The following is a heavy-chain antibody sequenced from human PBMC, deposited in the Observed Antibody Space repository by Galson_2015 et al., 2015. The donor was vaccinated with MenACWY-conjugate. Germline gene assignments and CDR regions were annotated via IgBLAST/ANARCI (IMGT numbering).Heavy chain of an antibody. CDR2: INPDGSST. CDR3: VRDSYSSPYYYGMDV. CDR1: GFTFSNYW. V-gene: IGHV3-74*01. J-gene: IGHJ6*02. Sequence: SLRLSCAASGFTFSNYWMHWVRQAPGEGLVWVSRINPDGSSTSSADSVKGRLTISRDNAKNTLYLQMNSLRAEDTAVYYCVRDSYSSPYYYGMDVWGPGTTVTVSS. D-gene: IGHD6-13*01.